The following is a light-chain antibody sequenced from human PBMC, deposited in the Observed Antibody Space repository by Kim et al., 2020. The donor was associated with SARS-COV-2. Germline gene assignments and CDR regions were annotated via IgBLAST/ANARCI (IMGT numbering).Light chain of an antibody. CDR1: SGSIASNY. V-gene: IGLV6-57*03. Sequence: KTVTISCTRSSGSIASNYLQGYQQRPGSAPTTVIYEDNQRPSGVPDRFSGSIDSSSNSASLTISGLKTEDEADYYCQSYDSSNHVVFGGGTQLTVL. CDR3: QSYDSSNHVV. J-gene: IGLJ2*01. CDR2: EDN.